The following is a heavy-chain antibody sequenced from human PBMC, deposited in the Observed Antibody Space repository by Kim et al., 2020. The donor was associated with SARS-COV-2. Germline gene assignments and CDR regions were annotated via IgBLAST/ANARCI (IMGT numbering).Heavy chain of an antibody. CDR3: ARRLGLKEAYDDY. J-gene: IGHJ4*02. D-gene: IGHD3-22*01. V-gene: IGHV4-39*01. Sequence: SNPSLTSRVTISVDTSKNQFSLKLSSVTAADTAVYYCARRLGLKEAYDDYWGQGTLVTVSS.